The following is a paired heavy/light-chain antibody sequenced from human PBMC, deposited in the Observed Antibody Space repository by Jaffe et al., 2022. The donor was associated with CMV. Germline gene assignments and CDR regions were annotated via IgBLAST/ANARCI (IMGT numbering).Light chain of an antibody. V-gene: IGKV3-15*01. CDR1: QSISSN. CDR2: GAS. J-gene: IGKJ4*01. CDR3: QQYNNWPFT. Sequence: EIVMTQSPSTLSVSPGERATLSCRASQSISSNLAWYQQKPGQAPRLLIYGASTRASSLPARFSGGRSGPDFTLTISGLQSEDFAVYYCQQYNNWPFTFGGGTKVEIK.
Heavy chain of an antibody. CDR3: ARDGFWRGYNWFDP. J-gene: IGHJ5*02. CDR1: GFTFSSYS. V-gene: IGHV3-21*01. CDR2: INSGSSDI. Sequence: EVQLVESGGGLVKPGGSLRLSCAASGFTFSSYSMNWVRQAPGKGLEWVSSINSGSSDIYYADSVKGRFTISRDNAKNSLHLHMNSLRAEDTAVYYCARDGFWRGYNWFDPWGQGTLVTVSS. D-gene: IGHD3-3*01.